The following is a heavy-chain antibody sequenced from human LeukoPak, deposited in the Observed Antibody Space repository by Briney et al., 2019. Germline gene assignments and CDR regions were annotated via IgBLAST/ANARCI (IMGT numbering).Heavy chain of an antibody. CDR2: IYYSGST. Sequence: PSETLSLTCTVSGGSISSSISYWSWIRQSPGKGLGGFATIYYSGSTYYSTSLKSRVTISVDTSKNQFSLKVTSMTAADTAVYYCARRIVGVIDAFDYWGQGALVTVSS. J-gene: IGHJ4*02. CDR3: ARRIVGVIDAFDY. V-gene: IGHV4-39*01. D-gene: IGHD1-26*01. CDR1: GGSISSSISY.